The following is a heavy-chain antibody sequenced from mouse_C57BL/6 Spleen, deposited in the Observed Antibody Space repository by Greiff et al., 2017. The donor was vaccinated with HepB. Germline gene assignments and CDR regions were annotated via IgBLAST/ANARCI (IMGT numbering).Heavy chain of an antibody. CDR3: GGEGSCCDY. CDR1: GFTFTSYW. D-gene: IGHD1-1*02. J-gene: IGHJ2*01. CDR2: INPGNGGT. Sequence: VQLQQPGTELVRPGASVKLSCTASGFTFTSYWMHWVKQRPGQGLEWIGNINPGNGGTNYNAKFKSKATLTVDKSSSTAYLQLSSLASEDSAVYYRGGEGSCCDYWGQGTPLTVSA. V-gene: IGHV1-53*01.